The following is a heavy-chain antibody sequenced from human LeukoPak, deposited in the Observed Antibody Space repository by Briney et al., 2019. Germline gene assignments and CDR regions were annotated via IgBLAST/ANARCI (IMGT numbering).Heavy chain of an antibody. D-gene: IGHD2-2*02. Sequence: ASLKVSCKASGYTLTGDYMHWVPQTPGQRLERMGWINPNSGGTNNAQKFQGRVTMTRDTSISTAYMELSRLRSDDTAVYYCARIYCSSTSCYIDYWGQGTLVTVSS. CDR3: ARIYCSSTSCYIDY. CDR2: INPNSGGT. V-gene: IGHV1-2*02. CDR1: GYTLTGDY. J-gene: IGHJ4*02.